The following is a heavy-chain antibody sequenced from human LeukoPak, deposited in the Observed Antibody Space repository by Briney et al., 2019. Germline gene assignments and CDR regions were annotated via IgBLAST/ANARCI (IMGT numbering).Heavy chain of an antibody. J-gene: IGHJ4*02. CDR3: AREGRGYSGYARY. Sequence: SETLSLTCAVYGGSFSGYYWSWIRQPPGKGLEWIGEINHSGSTNYNPSLKSRVTISVDTSKNQFSLKLSSVPAADTAVYYCAREGRGYSGYARYWGQGTLVTVSS. V-gene: IGHV4-34*01. D-gene: IGHD5-12*01. CDR2: INHSGST. CDR1: GGSFSGYY.